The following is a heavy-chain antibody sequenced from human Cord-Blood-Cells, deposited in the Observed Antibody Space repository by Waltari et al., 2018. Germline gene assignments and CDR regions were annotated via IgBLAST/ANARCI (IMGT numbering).Heavy chain of an antibody. CDR3: ARGPIAARPRGDAFDI. CDR2: INPNSGGT. J-gene: IGHJ3*02. V-gene: IGHV1-2*02. Sequence: QVQLVQSGAEVKKPGASVKVSCKASGYTFTGYYMHWVRQAPGKGLEWMGWINPNSGGTNYAQKFQGRVTMTRDTSISTAYMELSRLRSDDTAVYYCARGPIAARPRGDAFDIWGQGTMVTVSS. D-gene: IGHD6-6*01. CDR1: GYTFTGYY.